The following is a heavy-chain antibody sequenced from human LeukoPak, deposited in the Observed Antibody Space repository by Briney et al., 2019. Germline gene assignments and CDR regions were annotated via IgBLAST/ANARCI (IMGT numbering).Heavy chain of an antibody. D-gene: IGHD1-7*01. CDR1: GGSISSSSYY. V-gene: IGHV4-39*01. Sequence: PSETLSLTCTVSGGSISSSSYYWGWIRQPPGKGLEWIVSIYYSGSTYYNPSLKSRVTIPVDTSKNQFSLKLSSVTAADTAVYYCARLGYNWNYGWFDPWGQGTLVTVSS. J-gene: IGHJ5*02. CDR3: ARLGYNWNYGWFDP. CDR2: IYYSGST.